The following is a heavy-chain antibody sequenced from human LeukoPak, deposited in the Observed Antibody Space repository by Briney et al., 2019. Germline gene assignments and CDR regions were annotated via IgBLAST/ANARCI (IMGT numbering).Heavy chain of an antibody. CDR3: ARSSSWYHTQHPNDY. J-gene: IGHJ4*02. CDR2: ISAYNGNT. CDR1: GYTFTSYG. V-gene: IGHV1-18*01. Sequence: ASVKVSCKASGYTFTSYGISWVRQAPGQGLEWMGWISAYNGNTNYAQKLQGRVTMTTDTSTSTAYMELRSLRSDDTAVYYCARSSSWYHTQHPNDYWGQGTLVTVSS. D-gene: IGHD6-13*01.